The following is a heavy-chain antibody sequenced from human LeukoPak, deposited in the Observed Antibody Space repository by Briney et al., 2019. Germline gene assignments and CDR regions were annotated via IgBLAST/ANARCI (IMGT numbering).Heavy chain of an antibody. J-gene: IGHJ4*02. CDR2: ILGSGRSA. Sequence: GGSLRLSCAASGFTFNNYAMSWVRQAPGKGLEWVSAILGSGRSAYYADSVKGRFTISRDNSKNSLFLQMNSLRVEDTALYYCSKWGDYDVLTGYYDSDFWGQGTQVTVSS. D-gene: IGHD3-9*01. CDR3: SKWGDYDVLTGYYDSDF. CDR1: GFTFNNYA. V-gene: IGHV3-23*01.